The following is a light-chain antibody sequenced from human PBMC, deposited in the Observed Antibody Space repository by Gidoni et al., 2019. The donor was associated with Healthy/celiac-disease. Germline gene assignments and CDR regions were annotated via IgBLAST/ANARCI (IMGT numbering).Light chain of an antibody. J-gene: IGLJ2*01. CDR1: NIGSKS. CDR3: QVWDSSSDHPVV. CDR2: DDS. V-gene: IGLV3-21*02. Sequence: SYVLPQPPSVSVAPGQTARITCGGNNIGSKSVHWYQQKPGQAPVLVVYDDSDRPSGIPGRFSGSNSGNTATLTISRVEAGDEADYYCQVWDSSSDHPVVFGGGTKLTVL.